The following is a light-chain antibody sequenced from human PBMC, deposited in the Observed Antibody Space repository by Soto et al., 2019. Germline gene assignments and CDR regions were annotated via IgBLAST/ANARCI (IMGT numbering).Light chain of an antibody. CDR2: HAS. Sequence: EVVLTQSPGTLSLSPGERATLSGRASQSVGSSYLAWYQQKPGQAPRLLIYHASSRATGIPDGFSGSGSGTDLTATISRLEPEEFAVDFCKHCGISSLSFGQETNVEI. V-gene: IGKV3-20*01. J-gene: IGKJ1*01. CDR3: KHCGISSLS. CDR1: QSVGSSY.